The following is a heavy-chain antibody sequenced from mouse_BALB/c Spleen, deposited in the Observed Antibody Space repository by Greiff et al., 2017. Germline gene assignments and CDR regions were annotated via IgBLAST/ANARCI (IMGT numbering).Heavy chain of an antibody. CDR3: AREGIYRRYFDV. J-gene: IGHJ1*01. CDR2: ISTYYGDA. CDR1: GYTFTDYA. D-gene: IGHD1-1*01. V-gene: IGHV1S137*01. Sequence: QVQLQQSGAELVRPGVSVKISCKGSGYTFTDYAMHWVKQSHAKSLEWIGVISTYYGDASYNQKFKGKATMTVDKSSSTAYMELARLTSEDSAIYYCAREGIYRRYFDVWGAGTTVTVSS.